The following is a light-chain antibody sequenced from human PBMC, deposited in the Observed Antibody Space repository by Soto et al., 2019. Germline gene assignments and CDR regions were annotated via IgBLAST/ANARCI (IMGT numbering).Light chain of an antibody. V-gene: IGLV2-18*02. CDR2: EVS. Sequence: QSVLTQPPSVSGSPGQSVTISCTGTSSDVGTYNRVSWYQQPPNTAPNLMIYEVSNRPSGVPDRFSGSKSGNTASLTISGLQAEDEADYYCSSYTSSSTLVFGGGTQLTVL. CDR3: SSYTSSSTLV. CDR1: SSDVGTYNR. J-gene: IGLJ7*01.